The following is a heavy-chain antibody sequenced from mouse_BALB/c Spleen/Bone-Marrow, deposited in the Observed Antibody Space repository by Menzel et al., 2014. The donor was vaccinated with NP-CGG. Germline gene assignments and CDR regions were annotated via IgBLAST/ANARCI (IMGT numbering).Heavy chain of an antibody. CDR1: GYTFXSYW. D-gene: IGHD2-1*01. Sequence: QVHVKQSGAELVKPGASVKLSCKASGYTFXSYWMHWVKQRPGQGLEWIGEINPSNGRTNYNEKFKSKATLTVDKSSSTAYMQLSSLTSEDSAVYYCARERGNYPFAYWGQGTLVTVSA. V-gene: IGHV1S81*02. CDR3: ARERGNYPFAY. CDR2: INPSNGRT. J-gene: IGHJ3*01.